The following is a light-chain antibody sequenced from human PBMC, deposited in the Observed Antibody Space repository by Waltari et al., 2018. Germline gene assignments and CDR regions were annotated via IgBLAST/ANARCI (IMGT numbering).Light chain of an antibody. V-gene: IGKV3-20*01. J-gene: IGKJ1*01. CDR3: QKYDRLPAT. CDR2: ETS. CDR1: QSVRKY. Sequence: RATLSCRASQSVRKYLAWYQQKPGQAPRLLIYETSIRATGIPDRFSGSGFGTDFSLTISSLDPEDFAVYFCQKYDRLPATFGQGTRVEIK.